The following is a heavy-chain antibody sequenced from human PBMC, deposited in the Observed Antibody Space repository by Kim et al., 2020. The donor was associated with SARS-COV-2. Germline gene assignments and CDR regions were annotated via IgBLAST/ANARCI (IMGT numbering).Heavy chain of an antibody. J-gene: IGHJ4*02. V-gene: IGHV4-34*01. D-gene: IGHD6-19*01. CDR1: NGSLSGYY. Sequence: SETLSLTCSVDNGSLSGYYWGWVRQPPGEGLEWIGEIHSSGITKYNPSLKSRVTVTLDTFKNQFSLKLSSVTAADTAVYYCARSFGWYAFDFWGQGSPVTVSS. CDR2: IHSSGIT. CDR3: ARSFGWYAFDF.